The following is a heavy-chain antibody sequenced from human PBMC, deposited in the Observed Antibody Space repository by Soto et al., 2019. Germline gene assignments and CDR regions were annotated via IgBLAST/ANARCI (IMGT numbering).Heavy chain of an antibody. J-gene: IGHJ6*02. CDR1: GGSVNSGSYY. D-gene: IGHD3-10*02. CDR3: ARDTMFYYYYGMDV. CDR2: IYYSGST. Sequence: QVQLQESGPGLVKPSETLSLTCTVSGGSVNSGSYYWSWIRQPPGKGLEWIGYIYYSGSTNYNTSLKSRVTTSVDTSKNQFPLKLSSVTAADTAVYYCARDTMFYYYYGMDVWGQGTTVTVSS. V-gene: IGHV4-61*01.